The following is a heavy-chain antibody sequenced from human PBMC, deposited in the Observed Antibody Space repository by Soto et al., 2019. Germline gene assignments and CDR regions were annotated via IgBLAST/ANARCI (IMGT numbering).Heavy chain of an antibody. CDR2: IIPILGIA. V-gene: IGHV1-69*08. Sequence: QVQLVQSGAEVKKPGSSVKVSCKASGGTFSSYTISWVRQAPGQGLEWMGRIIPILGIANYAQKFHGRVTITADKSTSTAYMELSSLRSEDTAVYYCARERSDIVVVPAAIPYYYYYMDVWGKGTTVTVSS. CDR3: ARERSDIVVVPAAIPYYYYYMDV. CDR1: GGTFSSYT. J-gene: IGHJ6*03. D-gene: IGHD2-2*02.